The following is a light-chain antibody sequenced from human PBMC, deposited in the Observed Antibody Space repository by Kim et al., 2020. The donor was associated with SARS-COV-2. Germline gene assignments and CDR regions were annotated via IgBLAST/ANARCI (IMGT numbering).Light chain of an antibody. J-gene: IGLJ1*01. CDR1: SSDVGAYNH. Sequence: QSALTQPASVSGSPGQSITISCTGTSSDVGAYNHVFWYQQHPGEVPKLMIYDVGNRPSGVSNRFSGSKSANTASLTISGLQAEDEADYYCISYTTSSTYVFGTGTKVTVL. V-gene: IGLV2-14*03. CDR3: ISYTTSSTYV. CDR2: DVG.